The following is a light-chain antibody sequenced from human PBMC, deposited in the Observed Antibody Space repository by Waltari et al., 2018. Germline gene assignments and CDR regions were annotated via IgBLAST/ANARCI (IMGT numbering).Light chain of an antibody. CDR3: QQYHNWPPWA. Sequence: DIVMTQSPATLSVSPGARATLSCRACQSVGTNLAWYQQRPGQAPRLLLYGASSRATGIPARFSGSGSGTDFTLTINSLQPEDFALYYCQQYHNWPPWAFGQGTKVEIK. J-gene: IGKJ1*01. V-gene: IGKV3-15*01. CDR2: GAS. CDR1: QSVGTN.